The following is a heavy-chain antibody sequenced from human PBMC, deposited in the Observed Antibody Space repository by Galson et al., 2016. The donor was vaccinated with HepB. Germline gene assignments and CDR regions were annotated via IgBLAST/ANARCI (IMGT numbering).Heavy chain of an antibody. CDR3: AKYDRLRLLSV. V-gene: IGHV1-18*01. CDR2: ISAYNGYT. CDR1: SYTFTSFG. J-gene: IGHJ6*02. Sequence: SVKVSCKASSYTFTSFGITWVRQAPGQGLEWMGWISAYNGYTNYAQKLQGRVIMTADTYTATAYVELGGLRSDDTAVYYCAKYDRLRLLSVWGQGTAVTVSS. D-gene: IGHD3-16*01.